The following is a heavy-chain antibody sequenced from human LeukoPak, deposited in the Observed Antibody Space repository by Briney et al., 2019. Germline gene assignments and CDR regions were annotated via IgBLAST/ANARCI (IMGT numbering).Heavy chain of an antibody. CDR3: ARGGYEGVGPNKRSDY. Sequence: PSQTLSLTCTVSGGSISSGAYYWSWIRQHPGKGLEWIGSIHYSGSNSYNPPLKSRVTISVDTSKNQFSLKLSSVTAADTAVYYCARGGYEGVGPNKRSDYWGQGALVTVPS. J-gene: IGHJ4*02. D-gene: IGHD5-12*01. V-gene: IGHV4-31*03. CDR1: GGSISSGAYY. CDR2: IHYSGSN.